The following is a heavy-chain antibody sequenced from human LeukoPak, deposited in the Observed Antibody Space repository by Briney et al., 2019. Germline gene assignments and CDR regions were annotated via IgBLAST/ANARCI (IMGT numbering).Heavy chain of an antibody. CDR1: GFTFSSYA. J-gene: IGHJ4*02. CDR2: ISGSGGST. V-gene: IGHV3-23*01. D-gene: IGHD2-2*01. CDR3: AKDRFSVVVPAAADY. Sequence: GGSLRLSCAASGFTFSSYAMSWVRQAPGKGLEWVSAISGSGGSTYYADSVEGRFTISRDNSKNTLYLQMNSLRAEDTAVYYCAKDRFSVVVPAAADYWGQGTLSPSPQ.